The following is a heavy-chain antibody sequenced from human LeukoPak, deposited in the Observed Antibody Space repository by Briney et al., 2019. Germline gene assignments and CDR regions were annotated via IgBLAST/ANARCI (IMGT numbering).Heavy chain of an antibody. V-gene: IGHV3-33*06. CDR2: IWYDGINK. Sequence: PGGSLRLSCAASGFTFSSYGMHWVRQAPGKGLEWVAVIWYDGINKYYADPVKGRFTISRDNSKNTLYLQMNSLRAEDTAVYYCAKLPSDYGDYVTWGWSDCWGQGTLVTVSS. D-gene: IGHD4-17*01. CDR1: GFTFSSYG. J-gene: IGHJ4*02. CDR3: AKLPSDYGDYVTWGWSDC.